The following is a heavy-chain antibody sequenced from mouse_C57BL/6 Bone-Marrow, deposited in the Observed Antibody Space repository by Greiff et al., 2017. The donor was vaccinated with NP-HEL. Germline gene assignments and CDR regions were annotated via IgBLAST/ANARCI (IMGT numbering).Heavy chain of an antibody. Sequence: EVKLVESGGGLVQPGGSLKLSCAASGFTFSDYYMYWVRQTPEKRLEWVAYISNGGGSTYYPDTVKGRFTISRDNAKNTLYLQMSRLKSEDTAMYYCASVYYYGSPAWFAYWGQGTLVTVSA. J-gene: IGHJ3*01. V-gene: IGHV5-12*01. D-gene: IGHD1-1*01. CDR1: GFTFSDYY. CDR3: ASVYYYGSPAWFAY. CDR2: ISNGGGST.